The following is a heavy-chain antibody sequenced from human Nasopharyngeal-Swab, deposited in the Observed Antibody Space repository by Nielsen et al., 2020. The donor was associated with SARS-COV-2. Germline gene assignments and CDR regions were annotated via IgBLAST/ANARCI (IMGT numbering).Heavy chain of an antibody. CDR2: ISSSSSYI. CDR3: AAPTGY. V-gene: IGHV3-21*04. CDR1: GFTFSSYS. Sequence: GESLKISCAASGFTFSSYSMNWVRQAPGKGLEWVSSISSSSSYIYYADSVKGRFTISRDNSKNTLYLQMNSLRAEDTAVYYCAAPTGYWGQGTLVTVSS. D-gene: IGHD3-9*01. J-gene: IGHJ4*02.